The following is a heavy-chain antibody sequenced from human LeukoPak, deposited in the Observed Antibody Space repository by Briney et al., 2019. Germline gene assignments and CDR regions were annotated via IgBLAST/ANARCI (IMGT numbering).Heavy chain of an antibody. Sequence: PSETLSLTCTVSGGSISSGGYYWSWIRQHPGKGLEWIGYIYYSGSTYYNPPLKSRLTMSVDTSKNQFSLKLSSVTAADTAVYYCARAEGGQMGYWYFDLWGRGTLVTVSS. CDR2: IYYSGST. V-gene: IGHV4-31*03. J-gene: IGHJ2*01. CDR1: GGSISSGGYY. CDR3: ARAEGGQMGYWYFDL. D-gene: IGHD5-24*01.